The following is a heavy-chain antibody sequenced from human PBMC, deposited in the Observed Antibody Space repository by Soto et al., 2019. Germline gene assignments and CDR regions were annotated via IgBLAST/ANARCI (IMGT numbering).Heavy chain of an antibody. V-gene: IGHV1-2*04. CDR3: ARDWAPGSGIQAPYYYMDV. CDR1: GYTFTGYY. Sequence: QVQLVQSGAEVKKPGASVKVSCKASGYTFTGYYMHWVRQAPGQGLEWMGWINPNSGGTNYAQKFQGWVNMTRDTSISTAYMELSRLRSDDTAVYYCARDWAPGSGIQAPYYYMDVWGKGTTVTVSS. J-gene: IGHJ6*03. CDR2: INPNSGGT. D-gene: IGHD3-10*01.